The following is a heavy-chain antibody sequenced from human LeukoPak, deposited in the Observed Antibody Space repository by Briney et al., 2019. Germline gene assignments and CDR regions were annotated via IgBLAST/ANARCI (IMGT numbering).Heavy chain of an antibody. CDR1: GFTFSGYA. CDR3: TTGFGYYYDSSGYYRLIGDFDY. CDR2: ISSNGGST. V-gene: IGHV3-64*01. J-gene: IGHJ4*02. Sequence: GGSLRLSCAASGFTFSGYAMHWVRQAPGKGLEYVSAISSNGGSTYYANSVKGRFTISRDNSKNTLYLQMNSLKTEDTAVYYCTTGFGYYYDSSGYYRLIGDFDYWGQGTLVTVSS. D-gene: IGHD3-22*01.